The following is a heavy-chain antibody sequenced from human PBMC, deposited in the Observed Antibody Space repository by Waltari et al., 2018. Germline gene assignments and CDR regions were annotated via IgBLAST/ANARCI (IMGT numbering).Heavy chain of an antibody. Sequence: QVQLVQSGAEVKKPGAAVNVSCKASGYTFTTYVINWVRQASGQGLEWMGWMNTNSGTTGYSQKFQGRVTMTRDTSINTAYMELSSLRSEDTAVYYCARGRRPYSSTWETFAYWGQGTLVTVSS. V-gene: IGHV1-8*01. J-gene: IGHJ4*02. CDR1: GYTFTTYV. CDR3: ARGRRPYSSTWETFAY. D-gene: IGHD6-13*01. CDR2: MNTNSGTT.